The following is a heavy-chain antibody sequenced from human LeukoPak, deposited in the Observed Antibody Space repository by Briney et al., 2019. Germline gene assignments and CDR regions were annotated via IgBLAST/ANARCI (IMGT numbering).Heavy chain of an antibody. V-gene: IGHV5-51*01. J-gene: IGHJ4*02. Sequence: GESLKISCKGSGYTFSSYWISWVRQVPGKGLEWMGILHPGDSDTRYSPSFQGQVTISADKSINTAYLQWSSLKASDTAMYYCARHRYCSGGSCYRLDYWGQGALVTVSS. CDR1: GYTFSSYW. D-gene: IGHD2-15*01. CDR3: ARHRYCSGGSCYRLDY. CDR2: LHPGDSDT.